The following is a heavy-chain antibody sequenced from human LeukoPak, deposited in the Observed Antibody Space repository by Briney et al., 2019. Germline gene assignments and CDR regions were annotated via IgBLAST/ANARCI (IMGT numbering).Heavy chain of an antibody. D-gene: IGHD2-8*01. CDR1: GYSFTSYW. CDR2: IYPGDSDT. Sequence: GESLKISCKGSGYSFTSYWIGWVRQMPGKGLEWVGIIYPGDSDTRYSPSFQGQVTLSADKSISTAYLQWSSLKASDTAMYYCARRGGYCTNGVCHYYFDYWGQGTLVTVSS. V-gene: IGHV5-51*01. CDR3: ARRGGYCTNGVCHYYFDY. J-gene: IGHJ4*02.